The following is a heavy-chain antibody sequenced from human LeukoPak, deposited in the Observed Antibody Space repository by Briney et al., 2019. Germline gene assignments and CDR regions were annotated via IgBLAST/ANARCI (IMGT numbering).Heavy chain of an antibody. CDR3: AKGLVYDYSNENWFDP. D-gene: IGHD4-11*01. CDR2: ISGSGGST. J-gene: IGHJ5*02. Sequence: RGSLRLSCAASGFTFSSYAMSWVRQAPGKGLEWVSAISGSGGSTYYADSVKGRFTISRDNSKNTLYLQMNSLRAEDTAVYYCAKGLVYDYSNENWFDPWGQGTLVTVSS. CDR1: GFTFSSYA. V-gene: IGHV3-23*01.